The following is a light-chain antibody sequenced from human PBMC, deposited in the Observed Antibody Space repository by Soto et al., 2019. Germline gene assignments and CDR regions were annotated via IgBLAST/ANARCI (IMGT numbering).Light chain of an antibody. CDR1: QSISSW. J-gene: IGKJ2*01. V-gene: IGKV1-5*03. CDR2: KAS. Sequence: DIQMTQSPSTLSASVRDRVTITCRASQSISSWLAWYQQKPGKAPKLLIYKASSLESGVPSRFSGSGSGTEFTLNISSLQPDDFATYYCQQYSTYPYTFGQGTKLEIK. CDR3: QQYSTYPYT.